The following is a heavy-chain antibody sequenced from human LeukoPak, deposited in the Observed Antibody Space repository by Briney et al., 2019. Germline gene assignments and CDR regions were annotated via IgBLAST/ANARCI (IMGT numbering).Heavy chain of an antibody. J-gene: IGHJ4*02. D-gene: IGHD1-26*01. Sequence: AGGSLRLSCAASGFTVSSNYMSWVRQAPGKGLEWVSIIYSGGSTYYADSVKGRFTISRDNSKNMLYLQMNSLRAEDTAVYYCARTVFSGSYHFDYWGQGTLVTVSS. CDR1: GFTVSSNY. V-gene: IGHV3-66*01. CDR3: ARTVFSGSYHFDY. CDR2: IYSGGST.